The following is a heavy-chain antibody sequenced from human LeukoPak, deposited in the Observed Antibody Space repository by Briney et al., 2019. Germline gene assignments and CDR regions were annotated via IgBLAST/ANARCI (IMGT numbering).Heavy chain of an antibody. CDR3: AKDRDHYGNDC. J-gene: IGHJ4*02. V-gene: IGHV3-30*02. CDR1: GFSFSDFG. Sequence: GGSLRLSCAASGFSFSDFGMHWIRQAPGKGLEWVTLIRSDGSSTYYADSVKGRFTISRDTSKNTLYLQMNSLRVEDTAVYYGAKDRDHYGNDCWGQGILVTVST. D-gene: IGHD4-11*01. CDR2: IRSDGSST.